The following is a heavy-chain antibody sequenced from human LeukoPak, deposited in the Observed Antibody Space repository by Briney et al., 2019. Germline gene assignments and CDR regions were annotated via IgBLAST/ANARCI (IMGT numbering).Heavy chain of an antibody. CDR3: ASGLRVAVAGYYFDS. CDR1: GGSIGPFF. Sequence: ETLSLTCTISGGSIGPFFWTWIRQSAGKGLECVGRVSASWKSYYNPSLKSRLTLSLDESKNQFSLRLNSVTAADTAVYYCASGLRVAVAGYYFDSWGQGLLVTVPS. V-gene: IGHV4-4*07. J-gene: IGHJ4*02. CDR2: VSASWKS. D-gene: IGHD6-19*01.